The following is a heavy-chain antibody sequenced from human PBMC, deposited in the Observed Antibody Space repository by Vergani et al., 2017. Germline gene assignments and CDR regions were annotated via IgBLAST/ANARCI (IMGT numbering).Heavy chain of an antibody. V-gene: IGHV3-21*01. J-gene: IGHJ6*02. CDR1: GFTFSSYS. CDR2: ISSSSNYI. Sequence: EVQLVESGGGLVKPGGSLRLSCAASGFTFSSYSMNCVRQAPGQGLEWVSSISSSSNYIYYADAVKGRFTISRDNAENSLYLQMNSLRAGDTAVYYCAAGADYDFWSGYPIIYGMDVWGQGTTVTVSS. CDR3: AAGADYDFWSGYPIIYGMDV. D-gene: IGHD3-3*01.